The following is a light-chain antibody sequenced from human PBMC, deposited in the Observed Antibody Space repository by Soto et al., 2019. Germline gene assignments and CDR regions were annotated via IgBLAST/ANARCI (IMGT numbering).Light chain of an antibody. Sequence: QSALTHPPSASGYPGQSVTISCTGTSSDVGGYNYVSWYQQHPGKAPKLMIYEVSKRPSGVPDRISGSKSGNTASLTVSGLQAEDEADYYCSSYAGSNNVVFGGGTQLTVL. J-gene: IGLJ2*01. CDR3: SSYAGSNNVV. CDR2: EVS. V-gene: IGLV2-8*01. CDR1: SSDVGGYNY.